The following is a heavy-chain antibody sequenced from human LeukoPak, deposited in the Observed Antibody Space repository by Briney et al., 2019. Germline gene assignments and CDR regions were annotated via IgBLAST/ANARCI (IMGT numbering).Heavy chain of an antibody. CDR1: GGTFSSYA. Sequence: ASVKVSCKASGGTFSSYAISWVRQAPGQGLEWMGRIIPIFGTANYAQKFQGRVTITADGSTSTAYMGLSSLRSEDTAVYYCAGTHQWLAFDYWGQGNLVTVSS. CDR3: AGTHQWLAFDY. CDR2: IIPIFGTA. D-gene: IGHD6-19*01. V-gene: IGHV1-69*13. J-gene: IGHJ4*02.